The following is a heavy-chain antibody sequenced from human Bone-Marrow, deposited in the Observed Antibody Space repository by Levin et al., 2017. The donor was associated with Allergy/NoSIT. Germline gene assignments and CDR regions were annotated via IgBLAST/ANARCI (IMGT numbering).Heavy chain of an antibody. J-gene: IGHJ6*02. Sequence: GGSLRLSCEATGFSFSPYAFHWVRQAPGKGLEWVAVTSFDGSNTEYADSMKGRLPISRDNSKNTVFLQMNSLRNEDTAVYYCARDFGSSGRYYALDLWGQGTTVTVSS. V-gene: IGHV3-30*04. CDR1: GFSFSPYA. CDR2: TSFDGSNT. CDR3: ARDFGSSGRYYALDL. D-gene: IGHD6-19*01.